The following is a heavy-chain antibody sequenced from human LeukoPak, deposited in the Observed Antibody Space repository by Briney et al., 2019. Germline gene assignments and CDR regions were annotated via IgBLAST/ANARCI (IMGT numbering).Heavy chain of an antibody. V-gene: IGHV4-4*07. J-gene: IGHJ6*02. CDR3: ARGYDSSGYKPAGYYGMDV. CDR1: GGSISSYY. CDR2: IYTSGST. Sequence: PSETLSLTCTVSGGSISSYYWSWIRQPAGKGLEWIGRIYTSGSTNYNPSLKSRVTMSVDTSKNQFSLKLSSVTAPDTAVYYCARGYDSSGYKPAGYYGMDVWGQGTTVTVSS. D-gene: IGHD3-22*01.